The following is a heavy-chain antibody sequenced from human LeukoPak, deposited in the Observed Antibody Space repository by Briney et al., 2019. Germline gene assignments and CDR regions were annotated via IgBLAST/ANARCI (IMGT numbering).Heavy chain of an antibody. J-gene: IGHJ4*02. CDR3: TKGGHVDD. CDR1: GFSFNIYW. V-gene: IGHV3-7*01. D-gene: IGHD2-8*01. CDR2: INRDGSEK. Sequence: GGSLRLSCAASGFSFNIYWMTWVRQAPGKGLEWAANINRDGSEKYYLDSVEGRFTISRDNARNSLFLQMNSLRVEDTAVYYCTKGGHVDDWGQGIRVTVTS.